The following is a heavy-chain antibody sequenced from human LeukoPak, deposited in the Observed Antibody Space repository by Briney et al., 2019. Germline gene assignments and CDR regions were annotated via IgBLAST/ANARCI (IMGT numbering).Heavy chain of an antibody. CDR1: GYTFTGYY. V-gene: IGHV1-2*02. CDR2: INPNSGGT. J-gene: IGHJ5*02. D-gene: IGHD2-2*01. Sequence: ASVTVSCKASGYTFTGYYMHWVRQAPGQGLEWMGWINPNSGGTNYAQKFQGRVTMTRDTSISTAYMELSRLRSDDTAVYYCARNVEDIVVVPAHSFDPWGQGTLVTVSS. CDR3: ARNVEDIVVVPAHSFDP.